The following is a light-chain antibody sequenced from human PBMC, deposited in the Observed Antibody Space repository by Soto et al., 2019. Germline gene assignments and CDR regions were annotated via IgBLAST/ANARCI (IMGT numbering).Light chain of an antibody. Sequence: EMVLTQSPGTLSLSPGERATLSCSASQSSSSSYLAWYQQKPGQAPRLLVYGASSRATGIPARFSGSGSGTEFTLTIRRLEAEDFAVYCWQRYGISRFTFGPGTKVDI. CDR2: GAS. CDR1: QSSSSSY. J-gene: IGKJ3*01. CDR3: QRYGISRFT. V-gene: IGKV3-20*01.